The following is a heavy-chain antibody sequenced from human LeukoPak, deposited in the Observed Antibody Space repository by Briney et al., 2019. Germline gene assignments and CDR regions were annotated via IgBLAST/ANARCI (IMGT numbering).Heavy chain of an antibody. Sequence: ASVKDSCKVSGYTFTDYYMHWVQQAPGKGLEWMGLVDPEDGETIYAEKFQGRVTITADTSTDTAYMELSSLSSEDTAVYYCATSMVRGVINDYWGQGTLVTVSS. V-gene: IGHV1-69-2*01. CDR3: ATSMVRGVINDY. J-gene: IGHJ4*02. D-gene: IGHD3-10*01. CDR1: GYTFTDYY. CDR2: VDPEDGET.